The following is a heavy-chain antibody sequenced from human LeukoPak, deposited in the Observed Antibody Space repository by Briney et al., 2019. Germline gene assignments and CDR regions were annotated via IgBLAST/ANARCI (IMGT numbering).Heavy chain of an antibody. CDR1: GFTFSSYG. J-gene: IGHJ4*02. Sequence: GGSLRLSCAASGFTFSSYGMHWVRQAPGKGLEWVAVISYDGSNKYYADSVKGRFTISRDNSKNTLYLQMNSLRAEDTAVYYCARSIGGHYDSSGYYDYWGRGTLVTVSS. D-gene: IGHD3-22*01. CDR3: ARSIGGHYDSSGYYDY. CDR2: ISYDGSNK. V-gene: IGHV3-30*03.